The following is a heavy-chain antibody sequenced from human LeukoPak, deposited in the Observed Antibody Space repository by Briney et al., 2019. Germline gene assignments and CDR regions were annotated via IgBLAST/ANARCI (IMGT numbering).Heavy chain of an antibody. Sequence: SETLSLTCAVYGGSFSGYYWSWIRQPPGKGLEWIGEINHSGSTNYNPSLKSRVTISVDTSKNQFSLKLSSVTAADTAVYYCARAYYDYVWGSYRYSLAVNDYWGQGTLVTVSS. J-gene: IGHJ4*02. V-gene: IGHV4-34*01. CDR1: GGSFSGYY. D-gene: IGHD3-16*02. CDR3: ARAYYDYVWGSYRYSLAVNDY. CDR2: INHSGST.